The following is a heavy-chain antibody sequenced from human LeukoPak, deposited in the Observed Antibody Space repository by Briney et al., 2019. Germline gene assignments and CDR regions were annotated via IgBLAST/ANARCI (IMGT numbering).Heavy chain of an antibody. CDR3: AKESYYDSSGYPNDAFDI. D-gene: IGHD3-22*01. CDR2: IRYDGSNK. J-gene: IGHJ3*02. CDR1: GYTFTSYY. Sequence: SCKASGYTFTSYYMHWVRQAPGKGLEWVAFIRYDGSNKYYADSVKGRFTISRDNSKNTLYLQMNSLRAEDTAVYYCAKESYYDSSGYPNDAFDIWGQGTMVTVSS. V-gene: IGHV3-30*02.